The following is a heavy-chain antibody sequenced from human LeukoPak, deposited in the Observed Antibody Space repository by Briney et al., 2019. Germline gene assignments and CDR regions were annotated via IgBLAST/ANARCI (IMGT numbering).Heavy chain of an antibody. CDR2: IYGSGST. CDR1: GDSLSSHY. CDR3: ARNVGWYSHDS. Sequence: TSETLSLTCTVSGDSLSSHYWSWIRQPPGRGLEWIVYIYGSGSTHYDPSLRSRVTISADTSKNQFSLKLTSVTAADTAVYYCARNVGWYSHDSWGQGTLVTVSS. D-gene: IGHD6-19*01. V-gene: IGHV4-59*08. J-gene: IGHJ4*02.